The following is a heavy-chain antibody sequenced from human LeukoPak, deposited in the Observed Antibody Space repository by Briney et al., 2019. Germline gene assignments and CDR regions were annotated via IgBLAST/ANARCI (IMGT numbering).Heavy chain of an antibody. V-gene: IGHV3-64D*06. D-gene: IGHD1-26*01. CDR2: IHHNGEMT. Sequence: GGSLRLSCTASGFTFSNYWMHWVRQAPGKALEYVSFIHHNGEMTSYAESVRGRFTVSRDNSKNTLFLELSSLRTDDTAVYYCVRDMSGKYSFDYWGQGTLVIVST. CDR1: GFTFSNYW. J-gene: IGHJ4*02. CDR3: VRDMSGKYSFDY.